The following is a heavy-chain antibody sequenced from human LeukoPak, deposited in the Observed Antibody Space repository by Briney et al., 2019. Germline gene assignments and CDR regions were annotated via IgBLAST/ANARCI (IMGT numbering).Heavy chain of an antibody. Sequence: GGSLRLSCAASGFTFSDYFMNWIRQAPGKGLEWVSYMSSSGSYTNYADSVKGRFTISRDTAKKSLSLRMNSLRAEDTAVYYCARVKGSGWDFDYWGQGTLVTVSS. V-gene: IGHV3-11*06. J-gene: IGHJ4*02. CDR1: GFTFSDYF. D-gene: IGHD6-19*01. CDR3: ARVKGSGWDFDY. CDR2: MSSSGSYT.